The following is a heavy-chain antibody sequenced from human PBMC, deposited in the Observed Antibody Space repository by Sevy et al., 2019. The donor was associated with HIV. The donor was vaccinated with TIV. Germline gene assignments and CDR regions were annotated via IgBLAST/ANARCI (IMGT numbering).Heavy chain of an antibody. V-gene: IGHV5-51*01. CDR3: ARHPTTIAAAGPTKYYYYGMDV. CDR1: GYSFTSYW. CDR2: IYPGDSDT. J-gene: IGHJ6*02. Sequence: GESLKISCKGSGYSFTSYWIGWVRQMSGKGLEWMGIIYPGDSDTRYSPSFQGQVTISADKSISTAYLQWSSLKASDTAMYYCARHPTTIAAAGPTKYYYYGMDVWGQGTTVTVSS. D-gene: IGHD6-13*01.